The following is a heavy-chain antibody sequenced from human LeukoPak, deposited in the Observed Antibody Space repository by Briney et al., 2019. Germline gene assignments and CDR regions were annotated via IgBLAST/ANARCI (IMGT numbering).Heavy chain of an antibody. V-gene: IGHV1-69*04. CDR2: IIPILGIA. J-gene: IGHJ4*02. Sequence: AASVKVSCKASGGTFSSYAISWVRQAPGQGLEWMGRIIPILGIANYAQKFQGRVTMTRDTSTSTVYMELSSLRSEDTAVYYCARDSFVWRAEGVLVYWGQGTLVTVSS. CDR1: GGTFSSYA. CDR3: ARDSFVWRAEGVLVY. D-gene: IGHD3-16*01.